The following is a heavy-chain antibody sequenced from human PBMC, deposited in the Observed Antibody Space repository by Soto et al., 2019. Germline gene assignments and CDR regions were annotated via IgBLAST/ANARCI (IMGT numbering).Heavy chain of an antibody. CDR1: GGTFSSYA. CDR3: ARGLSSSLAYYYYGMDV. Sequence: QVQLVQSGAEVKKPGSSVKVSCKASGGTFSSYAISWVRQAPGQGLEWMGGIIPIFGTTNYAQKFQGRVTITADESTSTAYMELSSLRSEDTAVYYCARGLSSSLAYYYYGMDVWGQGTTVTVSS. V-gene: IGHV1-69*01. CDR2: IIPIFGTT. J-gene: IGHJ6*02. D-gene: IGHD6-6*01.